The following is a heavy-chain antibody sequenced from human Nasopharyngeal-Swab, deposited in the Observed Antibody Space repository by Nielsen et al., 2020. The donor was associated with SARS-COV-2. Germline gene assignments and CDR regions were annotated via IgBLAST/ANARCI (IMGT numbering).Heavy chain of an antibody. CDR3: ARVRPMIYSSGSNFDY. J-gene: IGHJ4*02. Sequence: SETLSLTCAVYGGSFSGYYWSWIRQPPGKGLEWIGEINHSGSTNYNPSLKSRVTISVDTSKNQFSLKLSSVTAADTAVYYCARVRPMIYSSGSNFDYWGQGTLVTVSS. CDR2: INHSGST. CDR1: GGSFSGYY. V-gene: IGHV4-34*01. D-gene: IGHD6-19*01.